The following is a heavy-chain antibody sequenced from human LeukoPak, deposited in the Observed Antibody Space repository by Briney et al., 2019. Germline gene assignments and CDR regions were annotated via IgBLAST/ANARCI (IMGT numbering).Heavy chain of an antibody. D-gene: IGHD6-25*01. CDR2: ISSDGSST. CDR1: GFTFSSYW. CDR3: ARLGSQGGVAALDY. J-gene: IGHJ4*02. Sequence: PGGSLRLSCAASGFTFSSYWMHWVRQAPGKGLVWVSRISSDGSSTSYADSVKGRFTISRDNAKNTLYLQMNSLRAEDTAVYYCARLGSQGGVAALDYWGQGTLVTVSS. V-gene: IGHV3-74*01.